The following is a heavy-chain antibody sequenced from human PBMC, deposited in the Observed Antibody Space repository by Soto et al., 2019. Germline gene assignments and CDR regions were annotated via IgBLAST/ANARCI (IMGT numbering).Heavy chain of an antibody. CDR2: INSDGSST. V-gene: IGHV3-74*01. J-gene: IGHJ4*02. CDR1: GFTLRGYW. CDR3: AKDGRLGEFEY. D-gene: IGHD1-1*01. Sequence: EVQLVESGGGLVQPGGSLRLSCAASGFTLRGYWMHWVRQAPGKGLVWVSRINSDGSSTSYADSVKGRFTISRDNAKNTLYLQMNSLRAADTAVYYCAKDGRLGEFEYWGQGTLVTAAS.